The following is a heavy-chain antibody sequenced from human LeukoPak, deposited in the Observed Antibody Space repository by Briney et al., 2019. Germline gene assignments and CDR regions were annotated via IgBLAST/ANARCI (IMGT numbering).Heavy chain of an antibody. CDR1: GGTFSSYA. J-gene: IGHJ3*02. CDR3: ARGRTTYDAFDI. D-gene: IGHD1-1*01. Sequence: GASVKVSCKASGGTFSSYAISWVRQAPGQGLEWMGGIIPIFGTANYAQKFQGRVTITADESTSTAYMELSSLRSEDTAVYYCARGRTTYDAFDIWGQGTMVTVSS. V-gene: IGHV1-69*13. CDR2: IIPIFGTA.